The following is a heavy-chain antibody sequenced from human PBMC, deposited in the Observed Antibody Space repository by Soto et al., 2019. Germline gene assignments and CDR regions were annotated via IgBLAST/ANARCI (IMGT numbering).Heavy chain of an antibody. CDR2: IIPIFGTA. CDR3: ARVMVGWEHPGPFDP. Sequence: QVQLVQSGAEVKKPGSSVKVSCKASGGTFSSYAISWVRQAPGQGLEWMGGIIPIFGTANYAQKFQGRVTITADESTSTAYMELSSLRSEDTAMYYCARVMVGWEHPGPFDPWGQGTLVTVSS. D-gene: IGHD1-26*01. CDR1: GGTFSSYA. V-gene: IGHV1-69*01. J-gene: IGHJ5*02.